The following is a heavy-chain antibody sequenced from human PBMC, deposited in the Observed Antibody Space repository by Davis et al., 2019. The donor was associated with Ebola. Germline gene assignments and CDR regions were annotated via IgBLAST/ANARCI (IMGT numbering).Heavy chain of an antibody. J-gene: IGHJ4*02. CDR3: ARIEYSSSFIFDY. D-gene: IGHD6-6*01. CDR1: GYSLTSYW. Sequence: GESLKISCKGSGYSLTSYWIGWVRQMPGKGLEWMGIIYPGDSDTRYSPSFQGQVTISADKSISTAYLQWSSLKASDTAMYYCARIEYSSSFIFDYWGQGTLVTVSS. CDR2: IYPGDSDT. V-gene: IGHV5-51*01.